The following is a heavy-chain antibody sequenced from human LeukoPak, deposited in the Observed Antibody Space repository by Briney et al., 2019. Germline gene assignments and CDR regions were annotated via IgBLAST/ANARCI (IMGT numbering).Heavy chain of an antibody. J-gene: IGHJ4*02. D-gene: IGHD2-2*02. CDR3: ARKQHCSSTSCFTGFDY. CDR2: ISGSGGST. CDR1: GFTFSSYA. V-gene: IGHV3-23*01. Sequence: SGGSLRLSCAASGFTFSSYAMSWVRQAPGKGLEWVSAISGSGGSTYYAGSVKGRFTISRDNSKNTLYLQMNSLRAEDTAVYYCARKQHCSSTSCFTGFDYWGQGTLVTVSS.